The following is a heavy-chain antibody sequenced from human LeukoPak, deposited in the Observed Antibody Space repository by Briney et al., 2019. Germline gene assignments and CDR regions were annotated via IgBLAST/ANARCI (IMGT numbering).Heavy chain of an antibody. Sequence: PSETLSLTCTVSGGSISSSSYYWGWNRQPPGKGLEWIGNIYYSGSTYYNPSLKSRVTISVDTSKNQFSLKLSSVTAADTAVYYCARDGYNPIDYWGQGTLVTVSS. V-gene: IGHV4-39*07. CDR3: ARDGYNPIDY. CDR1: GGSISSSSYY. J-gene: IGHJ4*02. D-gene: IGHD5-24*01. CDR2: IYYSGST.